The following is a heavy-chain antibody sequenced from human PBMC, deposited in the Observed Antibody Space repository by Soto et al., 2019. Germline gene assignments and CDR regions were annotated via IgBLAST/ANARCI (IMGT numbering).Heavy chain of an antibody. V-gene: IGHV1-69*01. CDR3: ARSHGSSTSLEIYYYYYYGMDV. Sequence: QVQLVQSGAEVKKPGSSVKVSCKASGGTFSSYAISWVRQAPGQGLEWMGGIIPISETTNYAQKFQGRVTSTADESKSTAYMELSILRSEDTAVYYCARSHGSSTSLEIYYYYYYGMDVWGQGTTVTVSS. J-gene: IGHJ6*02. CDR1: GGTFSSYA. D-gene: IGHD2-2*01. CDR2: IIPISETT.